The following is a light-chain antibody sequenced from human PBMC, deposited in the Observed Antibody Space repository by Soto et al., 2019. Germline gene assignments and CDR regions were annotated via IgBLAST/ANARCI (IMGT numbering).Light chain of an antibody. CDR2: DVS. J-gene: IGLJ1*01. V-gene: IGLV2-11*01. CDR3: CSYAGSYTDV. Sequence: HSALNQPLSVSGSPGQSVTISCTGTSSDVGGYNYVSWYQQHPGKAPKLMIYDVSKRPSGVPDRFSGSKSGNTASLTISGLQAEDEADYYCCSYAGSYTDVFGTGTKVTVL. CDR1: SSDVGGYNY.